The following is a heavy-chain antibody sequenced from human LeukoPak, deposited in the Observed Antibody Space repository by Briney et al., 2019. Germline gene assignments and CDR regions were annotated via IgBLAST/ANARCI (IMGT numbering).Heavy chain of an antibody. CDR3: ARRPGYSGYESWFDP. Sequence: PSETLSLTCTVSGGSISSYYWSWIRQPPGKGLEWIGYIYYSGSTNYNPSLKSRVTISVDTSKNQFSLKLSSVTAADTAVYYCARRPGYSGYESWFDPWGQGTLVTVSS. J-gene: IGHJ5*02. D-gene: IGHD5-12*01. CDR2: IYYSGST. V-gene: IGHV4-59*01. CDR1: GGSISSYY.